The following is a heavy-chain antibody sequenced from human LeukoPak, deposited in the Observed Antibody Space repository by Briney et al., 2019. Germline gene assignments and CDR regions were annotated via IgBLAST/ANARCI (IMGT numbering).Heavy chain of an antibody. V-gene: IGHV1-69*05. J-gene: IGHJ4*02. Sequence: ASVKVSCKASGGTFSSYTLSWVRQAPGQGLEWMGGIIPIFGAADYAQKFQGRVTMTRDMSTSTVYMELSSLRSEDTAVYYCARDNSILKFAFDYWGQGTLVTVSS. CDR2: IIPIFGAA. CDR1: GGTFSSYT. D-gene: IGHD1-1*01. CDR3: ARDNSILKFAFDY.